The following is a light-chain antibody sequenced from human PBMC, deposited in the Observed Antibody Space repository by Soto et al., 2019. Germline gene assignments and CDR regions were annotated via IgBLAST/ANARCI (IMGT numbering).Light chain of an antibody. CDR3: SSPTSYHTRV. CDR2: EVS. CDR1: SSDVGGYNY. Sequence: QSALTQPASVSGSPGQSIAISCTGTSSDVGGYNYVSWYQQHPGKAPKLMIHEVSNRPSGVSDRFSGSKSGNTASLTISGLQADDEADYYCSSPTSYHTRVFGTGTKVTVL. V-gene: IGLV2-14*01. J-gene: IGLJ1*01.